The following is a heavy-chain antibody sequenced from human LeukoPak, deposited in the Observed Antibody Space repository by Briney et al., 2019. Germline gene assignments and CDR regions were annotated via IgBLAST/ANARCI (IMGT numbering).Heavy chain of an antibody. Sequence: PGRSLRLSCAASGFTFDDYAMHWVRQAPGKGLEWVSRISWNSGDIGYTDSVKGRFTVSRDNAKNSLFLEMNSLRAEDTAVYYCAKGHRSSSSFFDSWGQGILVTVSS. CDR1: GFTFDDYA. J-gene: IGHJ4*02. D-gene: IGHD6-19*01. V-gene: IGHV3-9*01. CDR2: ISWNSGDI. CDR3: AKGHRSSSSFFDS.